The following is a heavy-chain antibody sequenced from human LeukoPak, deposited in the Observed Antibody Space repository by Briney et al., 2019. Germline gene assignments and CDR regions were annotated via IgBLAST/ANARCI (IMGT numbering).Heavy chain of an antibody. CDR3: TAIRPDY. Sequence: GGSLRLSCAASGYSFSTDWMHWVRQAPGKGLVWVARIKSDVSKTDYAASVKGRFTISRDAANNILYLQMNSLRVDDTAVYYCTAIRPDYWGQGTVVTVSS. V-gene: IGHV3-74*01. CDR2: IKSDVSKT. D-gene: IGHD2-21*02. J-gene: IGHJ4*02. CDR1: GYSFSTDW.